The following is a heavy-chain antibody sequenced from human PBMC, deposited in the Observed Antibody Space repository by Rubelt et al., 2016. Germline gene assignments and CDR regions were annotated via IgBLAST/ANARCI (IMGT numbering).Heavy chain of an antibody. CDR2: IHHGGNT. CDR3: ARRRDGRRDDEYFDY. J-gene: IGHJ4*02. CDR1: GASISSSSYY. D-gene: IGHD3-3*01. Sequence: QLQLQESGPGLVKPSETLSLTCTVSGASISSSSYYWGWIRQPPGKGLEWIGNIHHGGNTYYNPSLKSRVTLSVDSPNNQYALQLSAVTAADTAVYYCARRRDGRRDDEYFDYWGQGALVTVSS. V-gene: IGHV4-39*01.